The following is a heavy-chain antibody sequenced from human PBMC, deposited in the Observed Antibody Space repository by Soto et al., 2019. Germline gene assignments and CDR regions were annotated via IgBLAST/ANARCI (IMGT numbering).Heavy chain of an antibody. J-gene: IGHJ3*02. CDR2: INSDSSST. CDR3: ARGCSSTTYQGAFDI. V-gene: IGHV3-74*01. Sequence: EVQLVESGGGLVQPGGSLRLSCAASGFTFSTYWMHWVRQAPGKGLVWVSRINSDSSSTNYADSVKGRISISRDNAKNTLYLQMNSLRADDTAVYYCARGCSSTTYQGAFDIWGQGTMVTVSS. CDR1: GFTFSTYW. D-gene: IGHD2-2*01.